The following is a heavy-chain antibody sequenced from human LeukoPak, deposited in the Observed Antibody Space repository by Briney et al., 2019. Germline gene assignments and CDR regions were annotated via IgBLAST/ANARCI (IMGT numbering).Heavy chain of an antibody. CDR1: GGSFSGYY. CDR3: ARGVVAANAHFDY. J-gene: IGHJ4*02. CDR2: INHSGST. D-gene: IGHD2-15*01. Sequence: SETLSLTCAVYGGSFSGYYWSWIRQPPGKGLEWIGEINHSGSTNYNPSLKSRVTISVDTSKNQFSLKLSSVTAADTAVYYCARGVVAANAHFDYWGQGTLVTVSS. V-gene: IGHV4-34*01.